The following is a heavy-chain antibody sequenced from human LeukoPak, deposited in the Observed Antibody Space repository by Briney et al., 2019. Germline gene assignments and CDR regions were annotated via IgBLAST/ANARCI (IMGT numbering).Heavy chain of an antibody. CDR2: INPSGGST. D-gene: IGHD3/OR15-3a*01. V-gene: IGHV1-46*01. Sequence: GASVKVSCKASGYTFTSYYMHWVRQAPGQGLEGMGIINPSGGSTTYAQKVQGRVTMTRDTSTSTVYMDLSSLRSEDTAVYYCARGFGRGDLTTFDYWGQGTLVTVSS. J-gene: IGHJ4*02. CDR1: GYTFTSYY. CDR3: ARGFGRGDLTTFDY.